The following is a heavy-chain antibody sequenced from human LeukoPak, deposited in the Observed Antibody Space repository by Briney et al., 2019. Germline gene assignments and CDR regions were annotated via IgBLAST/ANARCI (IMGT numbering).Heavy chain of an antibody. CDR1: GITLSNYG. CDR3: AKRGVVIRVILVGFHKEAYCFDF. J-gene: IGHJ4*02. Sequence: GGSLRLSCAVSGITLSNYGMSWVRQAPGKGLEWVAGISGSGGSTNYADSVKGRFTISRDNPKNTLYLQMNILRAEDTAVYFCAKRGVVIRVILVGFHKEAYCFDFWGQGALVTVSS. V-gene: IGHV3-23*01. CDR2: ISGSGGST. D-gene: IGHD3-22*01.